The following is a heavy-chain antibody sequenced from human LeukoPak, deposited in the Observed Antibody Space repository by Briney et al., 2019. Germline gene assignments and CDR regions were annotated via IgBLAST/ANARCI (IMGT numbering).Heavy chain of an antibody. D-gene: IGHD3-22*01. J-gene: IGHJ3*02. CDR2: ISYDGSNK. CDR1: GFTFSSYA. Sequence: PGGSLRLSCAASGFTFSSYAMHWVRQAPGKGLEWVAVISYDGSNKYYADSVKGRFTISRDNSKNTLYLQMNSLRAEDTAVYYCARDKYYYDTSGAFDIWGQGTVVTVSS. V-gene: IGHV3-30-3*01. CDR3: ARDKYYYDTSGAFDI.